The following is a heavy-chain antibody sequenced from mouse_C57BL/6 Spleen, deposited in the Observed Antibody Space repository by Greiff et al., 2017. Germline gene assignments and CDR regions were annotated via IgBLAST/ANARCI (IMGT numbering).Heavy chain of an antibody. D-gene: IGHD2-4*01. Sequence: VQLQQPGAELVRPGSSVKLSCKASGYTFTSYWMHWVKQRPIQGLEWIGNIDPSDSDTHYNQKFKDKATLTVDKSSSTAYMQLSSLTSEDSAVYYCARRGDYDVLSYVDYWGQGTTLTVSS. CDR3: ARRGDYDVLSYVDY. J-gene: IGHJ2*01. V-gene: IGHV1-52*01. CDR2: IDPSDSDT. CDR1: GYTFTSYW.